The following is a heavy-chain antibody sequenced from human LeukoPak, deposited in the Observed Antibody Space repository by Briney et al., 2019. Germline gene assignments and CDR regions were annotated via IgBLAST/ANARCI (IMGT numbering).Heavy chain of an antibody. CDR2: IYASGYT. Sequence: PSETLSPTCTVSGDSISSYYWNWIRQPAGKGLEWIGRIYASGYTEYNPSLQTRVTMSVDTSKNEFSLKVDTVTAADTAVYFRARNPIVTGTYFDPWGQGILVTVSS. V-gene: IGHV4-4*07. CDR3: ARNPIVTGTYFDP. CDR1: GDSISSYY. D-gene: IGHD3-10*01. J-gene: IGHJ4*02.